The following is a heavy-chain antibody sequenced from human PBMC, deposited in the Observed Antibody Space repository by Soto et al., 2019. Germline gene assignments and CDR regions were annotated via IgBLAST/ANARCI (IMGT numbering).Heavy chain of an antibody. D-gene: IGHD6-19*01. V-gene: IGHV3-11*06. CDR1: GFNFSDHY. J-gene: IGHJ4*02. Sequence: GGSLRLSCAASGFNFSDHYMNWIRQAPGKGLEWVSYISGSSRYTNFADSVKGRFTISRDNAKNSLYLQMNSLRVEDTAVYYCARHTSGWHYYDYWGQGTPVTVSS. CDR3: ARHTSGWHYYDY. CDR2: ISGSSRYT.